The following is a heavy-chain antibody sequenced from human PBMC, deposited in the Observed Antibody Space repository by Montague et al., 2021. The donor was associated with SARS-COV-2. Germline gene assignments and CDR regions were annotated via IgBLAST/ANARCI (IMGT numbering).Heavy chain of an antibody. Sequence: SETLSLTCAVSGGSISSSNWWSWVRQPPGKGLEWIGEIYHSGSTNFNPSLKSRVTISVDKSKNQFSLKLSSVTAADTAVYFCARHKAWNVAPYYFDYWGQGTVVTVSS. J-gene: IGHJ4*02. CDR3: ARHKAWNVAPYYFDY. V-gene: IGHV4-4*02. CDR1: GGSISSSNW. CDR2: IYHSGST. D-gene: IGHD1-1*01.